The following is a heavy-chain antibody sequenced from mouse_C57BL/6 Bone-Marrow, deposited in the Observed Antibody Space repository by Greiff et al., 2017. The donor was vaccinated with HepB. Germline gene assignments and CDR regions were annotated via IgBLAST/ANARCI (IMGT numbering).Heavy chain of an antibody. Sequence: DVKLVESGGGLVQPGGSLKLSCAASGFTFSDYYMYWVRQTPEQRLEWVAYIINGGGSTYYPDTVKGRFTISRDNSKNTLYLQVSRLKSVDTALYDCARPLTTIVGGYFDVGGTATTVTVSP. CDR3: ARPLTTIVGGYFDV. CDR2: IINGGGST. CDR1: GFTFSDYY. V-gene: IGHV5-12*01. J-gene: IGHJ1*03. D-gene: IGHD1-1*01.